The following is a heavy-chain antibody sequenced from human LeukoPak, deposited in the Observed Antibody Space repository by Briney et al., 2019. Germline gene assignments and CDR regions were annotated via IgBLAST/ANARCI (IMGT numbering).Heavy chain of an antibody. CDR1: GGTFSNYA. CDR2: IIPILGIA. D-gene: IGHD6-19*01. CDR3: AIRDSSGWYSNFDY. Sequence: SVKVSFKASGGTFSNYAISGVRQAPGQGREWMGRIIPILGIAHYAQKFQGRVTITADKSTSTAYMELSSLRSEDTAVYYCAIRDSSGWYSNFDYWGQGTLVTVSS. V-gene: IGHV1-69*04. J-gene: IGHJ4*02.